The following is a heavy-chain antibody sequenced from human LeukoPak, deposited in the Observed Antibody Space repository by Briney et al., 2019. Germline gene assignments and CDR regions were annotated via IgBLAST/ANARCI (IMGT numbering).Heavy chain of an antibody. CDR1: GFTFSTYA. J-gene: IGHJ4*02. CDR2: ISYDGSNK. D-gene: IGHD5-12*01. CDR3: AKDWAGVATILPYYFDY. V-gene: IGHV3-30-3*01. Sequence: GRSLRLPCAASGFTFSTYALHWVRQAPGKGLEWVAVISYDGSNKYYVDSVKGRFTISRDNSKNTPYLQMNSLRAEDTAVYYCAKDWAGVATILPYYFDYWGQGTLVTVSS.